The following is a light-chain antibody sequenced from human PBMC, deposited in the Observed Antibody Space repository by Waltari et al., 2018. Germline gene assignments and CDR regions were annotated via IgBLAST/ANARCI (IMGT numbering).Light chain of an antibody. Sequence: DIQMTQSPSTLSASVGDRVTITCRASENINNWLAWYQQKPGKAPSLLIYKSSSLQTGVPGRFSGSGSGTEFTLTINSLQLDDSATYHCQQYSTFHWTFGQGTKVEIK. V-gene: IGKV1-5*03. CDR2: KSS. CDR3: QQYSTFHWT. J-gene: IGKJ1*01. CDR1: ENINNW.